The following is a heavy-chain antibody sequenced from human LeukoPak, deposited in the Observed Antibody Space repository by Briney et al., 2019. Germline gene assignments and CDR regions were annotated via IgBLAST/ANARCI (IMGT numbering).Heavy chain of an antibody. Sequence: GGSLRLSCAASGFTFSSYGMHWVRQAPGKGLEWVAVIWYDGSNKYYADSVKGRFTISRDNSKNTLYLQMNSLRAEDTAVYYCASISYSSGTDIDYWGQGTLVTVSS. J-gene: IGHJ4*02. CDR2: IWYDGSNK. CDR1: GFTFSSYG. V-gene: IGHV3-33*01. CDR3: ASISYSSGTDIDY. D-gene: IGHD6-19*01.